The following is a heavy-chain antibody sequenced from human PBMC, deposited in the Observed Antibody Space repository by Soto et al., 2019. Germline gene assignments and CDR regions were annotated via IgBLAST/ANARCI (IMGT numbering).Heavy chain of an antibody. CDR2: IYYSGST. D-gene: IGHD2-2*03. Sequence: SETLSLTCTVSGGSISSYYWSWIRQPPGKGLEWIGYIYYSGSTNYNPSLKSRVTISVDTSKNQFSLKLSSVTAADTAVYYCARHGYCSSTSCPKYFQHWGQGTLVTVS. CDR3: ARHGYCSSTSCPKYFQH. CDR1: GGSISSYY. V-gene: IGHV4-59*08. J-gene: IGHJ1*01.